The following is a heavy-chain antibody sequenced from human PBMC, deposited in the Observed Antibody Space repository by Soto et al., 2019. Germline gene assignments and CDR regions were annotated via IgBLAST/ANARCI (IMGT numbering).Heavy chain of an antibody. Sequence: QVQLQESGPGLVKPSGTLSLTCAVSSGSISSSNWWSWVRQPPGKGLEWIGEIYHSGSTNYNPSLKSRVTVSVDQSRNQFSLELSSVTAADTAVYYCARDHCSSTSCYFDPWGQGTLVTVSS. V-gene: IGHV4-4*02. CDR3: ARDHCSSTSCYFDP. CDR2: IYHSGST. J-gene: IGHJ5*02. D-gene: IGHD2-2*01. CDR1: SGSISSSNW.